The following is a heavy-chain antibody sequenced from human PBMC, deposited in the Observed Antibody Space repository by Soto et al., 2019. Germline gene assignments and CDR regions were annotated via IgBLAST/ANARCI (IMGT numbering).Heavy chain of an antibody. V-gene: IGHV3-23*01. D-gene: IGHD3-10*01. CDR1: GFTFNNYA. J-gene: IGHJ4*02. CDR3: AKGRGGSGSLTPRVDF. CDR2: ISGGGDTT. Sequence: EVQLLESGGGLVQPGGSLRLSCAASGFTFNNYAMPWVRQAPGKGLEWVSAISGGGDTTSYADSVKGRFTVSRDGSKNTQYLQRSSLRAEDTALYYCAKGRGGSGSLTPRVDFWGQGTLVTVSS.